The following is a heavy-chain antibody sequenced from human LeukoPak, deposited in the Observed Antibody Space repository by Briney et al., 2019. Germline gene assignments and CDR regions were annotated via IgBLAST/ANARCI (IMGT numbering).Heavy chain of an antibody. J-gene: IGHJ4*02. CDR1: GYTFTSYA. CDR2: INAGNGNT. Sequence: ASVKVSCKASGYTFTSYAMHWVRQAPGQRLEWMGWINAGNGNTKYSQEFQGRVTITRDTSASTAYMELSSLRSEDMAVYYCARVVKYRSGPLTDLLPYYFDYWGQGTLVTVSS. V-gene: IGHV1-3*03. D-gene: IGHD6-19*01. CDR3: ARVVKYRSGPLTDLLPYYFDY.